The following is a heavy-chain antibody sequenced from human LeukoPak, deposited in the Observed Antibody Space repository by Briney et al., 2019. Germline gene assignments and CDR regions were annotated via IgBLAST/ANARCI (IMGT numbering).Heavy chain of an antibody. CDR2: FYYAGNT. D-gene: IGHD2-2*02. V-gene: IGHV4-39*01. CDR3: ARSRDIVVVPAGIGLNWFDP. Sequence: PSETLSLTCTVSGGSISSSSYYWGWVRQPPGKGLEWIGSFYYAGNTYYNPSPKSRVTISVDTSKNQFALKLSSVTAADTAVYYCARSRDIVVVPAGIGLNWFDPWGQGTLVTVSS. J-gene: IGHJ5*02. CDR1: GGSISSSSYY.